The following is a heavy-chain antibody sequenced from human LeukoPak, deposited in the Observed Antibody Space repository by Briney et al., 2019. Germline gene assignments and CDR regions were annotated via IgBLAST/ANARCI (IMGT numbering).Heavy chain of an antibody. CDR1: GFTFSSNG. CDR2: IWYDGSNK. J-gene: IGHJ6*02. CDR3: ARLYYSNYYYYGMDV. V-gene: IGHV3-33*01. D-gene: IGHD4-11*01. Sequence: GGSLRLSCAASGFTFSSNGMHWVRQAPGEGLEWVGVIWYDGSNKYYADSVRGRFTISRDNSKNTLYLQMNSLRAEDTAVYYCARLYYSNYYYYGMDVWGQGTTVTVSS.